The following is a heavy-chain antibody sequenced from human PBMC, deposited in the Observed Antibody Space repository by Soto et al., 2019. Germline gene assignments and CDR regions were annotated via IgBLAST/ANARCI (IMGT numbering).Heavy chain of an antibody. D-gene: IGHD6-19*01. V-gene: IGHV4-30-2*01. CDR3: ASAGGLGAVAADY. CDR1: GGSISSGGYS. CDR2: IYHSGST. J-gene: IGHJ4*02. Sequence: QLQLQESGSGLVKPSQTLSLTCAVSGGSISSGGYSWSWIRQPPGKGLEWIGYIYHSGSTYYNPSLKSRLTIPVDRSKNQFSLKLSSVTAADTAVYYCASAGGLGAVAADYWGQGTLVTVSS.